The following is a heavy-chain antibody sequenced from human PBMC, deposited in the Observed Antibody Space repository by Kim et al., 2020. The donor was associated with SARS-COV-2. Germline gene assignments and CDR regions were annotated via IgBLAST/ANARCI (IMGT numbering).Heavy chain of an antibody. CDR1: GYIFTSIA. J-gene: IGHJ2*01. D-gene: IGHD6-13*01. CDR2: LNTNTGTP. CDR3: AARYSSSYFDL. V-gene: IGHV7-4-1*02. Sequence: ASVKVSCKASGYIFTSIAIHWVRQAPGQGLEWMGWLNTNTGTPTYARGFTGRFVFSLDTSVSTAHLQISSLRADDTAVYFCAARYSSSYFDLLGRGTLVT.